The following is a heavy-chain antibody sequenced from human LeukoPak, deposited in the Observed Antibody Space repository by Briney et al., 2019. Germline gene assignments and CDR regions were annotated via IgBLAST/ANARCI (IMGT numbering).Heavy chain of an antibody. V-gene: IGHV1-46*01. J-gene: IGHJ6*03. CDR2: INPSGGST. CDR3: ARARYREDSYGYAGGFYYMDV. Sequence: GASVKVSCKASGYTFTSYYMHWVRQAPGQGLEWMGIINPSGGSTSYAQKFQGRVTMTRDTSISTAYMELSSLRSEDTAVYYCARARYREDSYGYAGGFYYMDVWGKGTTVTVSS. CDR1: GYTFTSYY. D-gene: IGHD5-18*01.